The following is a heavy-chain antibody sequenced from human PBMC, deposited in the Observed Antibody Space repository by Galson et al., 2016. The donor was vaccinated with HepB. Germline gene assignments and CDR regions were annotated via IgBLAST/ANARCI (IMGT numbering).Heavy chain of an antibody. CDR1: GFTFSSYG. CDR2: MSYDGSNE. CDR3: AKGWAEYGNPHIVVVTPLDY. D-gene: IGHD2-21*02. J-gene: IGHJ4*02. Sequence: SLRLSCAASGFTFSSYGMHWVRQAPGKGLEWVALMSYDGSNEYYADSVKGRFTISRDNSKNTVFLQMNSLRSEDTAVYYCAKGWAEYGNPHIVVVTPLDYWGQGSLVIVSS. V-gene: IGHV3-30*18.